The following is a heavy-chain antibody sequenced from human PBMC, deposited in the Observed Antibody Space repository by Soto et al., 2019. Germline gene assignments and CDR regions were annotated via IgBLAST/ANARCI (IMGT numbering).Heavy chain of an antibody. CDR3: ARASQYYDILTGHFDY. CDR1: GFTFSSYD. CDR2: IGTAGDT. Sequence: EVQLVESGGGLVQPGGSLRLSCAASGFTFSSYDMHWVRQATGKDLEWVSAIGTAGDTYYPGSVKGRFTISRENAKNSLYLQMNSLRAEDTAVYYCARASQYYDILTGHFDYWGQGTLVTVSS. V-gene: IGHV3-13*01. J-gene: IGHJ4*02. D-gene: IGHD3-9*01.